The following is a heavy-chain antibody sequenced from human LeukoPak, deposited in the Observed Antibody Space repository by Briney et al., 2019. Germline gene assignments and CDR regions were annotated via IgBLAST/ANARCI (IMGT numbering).Heavy chain of an antibody. CDR3: ARDLCGSGGSCYSLGY. CDR2: INPNSGGT. Sequence: ASVKVSCKASGYTFTGYYMHWVRQAPGQGLEWMGWINPNSGGTNYAQKFQGRVTMTRDTSISTAYMGLSRLRSDDTAVYYCARDLCGSGGSCYSLGYWGQGTLVTVSS. V-gene: IGHV1-2*02. CDR1: GYTFTGYY. D-gene: IGHD2-15*01. J-gene: IGHJ4*02.